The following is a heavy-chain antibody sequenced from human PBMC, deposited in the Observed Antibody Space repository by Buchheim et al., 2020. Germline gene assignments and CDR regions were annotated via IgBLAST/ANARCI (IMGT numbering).Heavy chain of an antibody. Sequence: QVQLQESGPGLVKPSETLSLTCTVSGGSISSYYWSWLRQPPGKGLEWIGYIYYSGSTNYNPSLKSRVTISVDTPKNQFSLKLSSVTAADTAVYYCARDYYGSGRYYYYYGMDVWGQGTT. CDR3: ARDYYGSGRYYYYYGMDV. J-gene: IGHJ6*02. V-gene: IGHV4-59*01. CDR2: IYYSGST. CDR1: GGSISSYY. D-gene: IGHD3-10*01.